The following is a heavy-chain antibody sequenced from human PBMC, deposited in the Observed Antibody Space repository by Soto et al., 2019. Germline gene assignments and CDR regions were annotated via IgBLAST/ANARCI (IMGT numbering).Heavy chain of an antibody. CDR1: GYSFTKYG. CDR2: INPGNGDT. D-gene: IGHD2-2*01. J-gene: IGHJ6*02. V-gene: IGHV1-3*01. CDR3: ARTDCSSTSCYNYYYYGMDV. Sequence: ASVKVSCKTSGYSFTKYGLHWVRQAPGQRLEWMGWINPGNGDTKYSQKFQGRVTITRDTSATTAYMELSSLRSEDSTVFYCARTDCSSTSCYNYYYYGMDVWGQGTTVTVSS.